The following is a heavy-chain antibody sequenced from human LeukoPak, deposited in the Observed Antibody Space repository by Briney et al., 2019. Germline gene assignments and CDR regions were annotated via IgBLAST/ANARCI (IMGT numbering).Heavy chain of an antibody. CDR3: EKDAWEVGATSEIDY. Sequence: PGGSLKLSXATSGFIFSSYGIHWVRQAPGKGLEWVACIRYDGSDKYYADSVKGRFTMSRDNSKKKVYLQMNSLRSEDTAVYYCEKDAWEVGATSEIDYWGQGTLVTASS. CDR1: GFIFSSYG. V-gene: IGHV3-30*02. J-gene: IGHJ4*02. CDR2: IRYDGSDK. D-gene: IGHD1-26*01.